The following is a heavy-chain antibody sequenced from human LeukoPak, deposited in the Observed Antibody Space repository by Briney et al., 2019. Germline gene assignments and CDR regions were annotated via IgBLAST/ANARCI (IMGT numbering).Heavy chain of an antibody. Sequence: GGAPRISCAASWFTIWNYWVKRVRPAPRKRREGGANINEDGSEKNYVDSVKGRFTTSRDNARNSLSLQMNNLRSEDTAVYYCATYKNQPHTQFFDFWGQGALVTVSA. J-gene: IGHJ4*02. CDR1: WFTIWNYW. D-gene: IGHD5-24*01. V-gene: IGHV3-7*02. CDR2: INEDGSEK. CDR3: ATYKNQPHTQFFDF.